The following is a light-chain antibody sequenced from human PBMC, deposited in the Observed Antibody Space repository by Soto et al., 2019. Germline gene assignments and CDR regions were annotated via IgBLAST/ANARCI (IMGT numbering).Light chain of an antibody. J-gene: IGKJ2*01. Sequence: DIQMTQSPSTFSASVGDRVTITCRASQSISSWLAWYQQKPGKAPKLLIFDASSLESGVPSRFSGSGSGTEFTLTISSLQPDDFATYYCQQYKSYYTFGQGTKLEIK. CDR3: QQYKSYYT. CDR1: QSISSW. V-gene: IGKV1-5*01. CDR2: DAS.